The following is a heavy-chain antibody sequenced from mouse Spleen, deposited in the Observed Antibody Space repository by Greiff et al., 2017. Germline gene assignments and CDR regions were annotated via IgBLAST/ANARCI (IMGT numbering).Heavy chain of an antibody. V-gene: IGHV1-5*01. Sequence: EVQLQQSGAELAKPGASVKLSCKASGYTFTSYWMHWVKQRPGQGLEWIGAIYPGNSDTSYNQKFKGKAKLTAVTSASTAYMELSSLTNEDSAVYYCTRSDYIYAMDYWGQGTSVTVSS. J-gene: IGHJ4*01. CDR3: TRSDYIYAMDY. D-gene: IGHD2-13*01. CDR2: IYPGNSDT. CDR1: GYTFTSYW.